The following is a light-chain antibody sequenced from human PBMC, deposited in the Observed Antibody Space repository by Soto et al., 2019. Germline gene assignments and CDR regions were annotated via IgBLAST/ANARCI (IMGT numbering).Light chain of an antibody. V-gene: IGKV1-13*02. CDR3: QQYNSFART. Sequence: AIQLTQSPSSLSVCIGGRGTFTRGASEDISSYLVWYHQKPGMAPKILISDACTLDSGVPSRFSGSGSGPEFTLTISSLQPDDFANYYCQQYNSFARTFGQGTKVDIK. J-gene: IGKJ1*01. CDR2: DAC. CDR1: EDISSY.